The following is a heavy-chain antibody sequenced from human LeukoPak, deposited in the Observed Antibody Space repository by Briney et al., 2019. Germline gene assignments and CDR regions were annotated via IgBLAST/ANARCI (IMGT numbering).Heavy chain of an antibody. CDR2: ISYDGTNK. V-gene: IGHV3-30*04. CDR1: GFTFSTYT. CDR3: ARDGVDSYYYYYYYMDV. J-gene: IGHJ6*03. D-gene: IGHD3-9*01. Sequence: PGRSLRLSCAASGFTFSTYTMHWVRQPPGKGLEWVAAISYDGTNKKYADFVKGRFTISRDNSKNTVYQQMNSLRPEDTAVYYCARDGVDSYYYYYYYMDVWGKGTTVTVSS.